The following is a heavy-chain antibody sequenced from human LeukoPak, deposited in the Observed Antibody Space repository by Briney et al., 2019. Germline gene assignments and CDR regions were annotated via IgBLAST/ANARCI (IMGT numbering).Heavy chain of an antibody. CDR3: VKGFVVLWFGELLSVDY. CDR2: IYSGGST. D-gene: IGHD3-10*01. Sequence: PGGSLRLSCAASGFTVSSNYMSWVRQAPGKGLEWVSVIYSGGSTYYADSVKGRLTISRDNSKNTLYLQMNNLRAEDTAVYYCVKGFVVLWFGELLSVDYWGQGTLVTVSS. J-gene: IGHJ4*02. CDR1: GFTVSSNY. V-gene: IGHV3-53*01.